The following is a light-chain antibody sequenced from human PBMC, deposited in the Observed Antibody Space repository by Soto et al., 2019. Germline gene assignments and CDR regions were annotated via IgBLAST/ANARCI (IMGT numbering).Light chain of an antibody. J-gene: IGKJ4*01. CDR3: QKYNSAPRIT. CDR2: AAS. V-gene: IGKV1-27*01. Sequence: DIQMTQSPSSLSASVGDRVTITCRASQGISNYLAWYQQKPGEVPKLLIYAASTLQSGVPSRFSGSGSGTDFTLTISSLQPEDVATYYCQKYNSAPRITFGGGTKVEIK. CDR1: QGISNY.